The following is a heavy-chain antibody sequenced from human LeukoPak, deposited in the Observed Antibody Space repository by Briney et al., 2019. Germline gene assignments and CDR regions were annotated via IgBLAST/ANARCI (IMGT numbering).Heavy chain of an antibody. V-gene: IGHV4-34*01. Sequence: PSETLSLTCAVYGGSFSGYYWSWIRRPPGKGLEWIGEINHSGSTNYNPSLKSRVTISVDTSKNQFSLKLSSVTAADTAVYYCASNPVTTYYYYMDVWGKGTTVTVAS. D-gene: IGHD4-17*01. CDR2: INHSGST. J-gene: IGHJ6*03. CDR3: ASNPVTTYYYYMDV. CDR1: GGSFSGYY.